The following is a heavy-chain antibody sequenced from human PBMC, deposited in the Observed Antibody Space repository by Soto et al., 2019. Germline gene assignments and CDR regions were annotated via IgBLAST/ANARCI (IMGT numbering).Heavy chain of an antibody. D-gene: IGHD6-13*01. CDR3: ARAHEGGYSSSWYFDY. CDR2: IIPIFGTA. CDR1: GGTFSSYA. V-gene: IGHV1-69*13. Sequence: SVKVSCKASGGTFSSYAISWVRQAPGQGLEWMGGIIPIFGTANYAQKFQGRVTITADESTSTAYMELSSLRSEDTAVYYCARAHEGGYSSSWYFDYWGQGTLVTVPQ. J-gene: IGHJ4*02.